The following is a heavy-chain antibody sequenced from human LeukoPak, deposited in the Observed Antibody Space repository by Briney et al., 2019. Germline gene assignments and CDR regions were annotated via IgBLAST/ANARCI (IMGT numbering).Heavy chain of an antibody. CDR3: ARVKYYYDSSGYPLDY. J-gene: IGHJ4*02. D-gene: IGHD3-22*01. Sequence: SETLSLTCTVSGGSISSGDYYWGWLRQPPGTGLEWIGYIYYSGSTYYNPSLKSRVTISVDTSKNQFSLKLSSVTAADTAVYYCARVKYYYDSSGYPLDYWGQGTLVTVSS. V-gene: IGHV4-30-4*02. CDR2: IYYSGST. CDR1: GGSISSGDYY.